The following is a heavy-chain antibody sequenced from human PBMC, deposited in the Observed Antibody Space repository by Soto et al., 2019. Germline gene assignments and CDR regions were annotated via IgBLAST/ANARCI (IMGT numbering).Heavy chain of an antibody. CDR3: GRGRGGGYSYGSEDY. CDR1: GGSFSGYY. CDR2: INHSGST. J-gene: IGHJ4*02. D-gene: IGHD5-18*01. V-gene: IGHV4-34*01. Sequence: SETLSLTCAVYGGSFSGYYWSWIRQPPGKGLEWIGEINHSGSTNYNPSLKSRVTISVGTSKNQFSLKLSSVTAADTAVYYCGRGRGGGYSYGSEDYWGQGTLVSVSS.